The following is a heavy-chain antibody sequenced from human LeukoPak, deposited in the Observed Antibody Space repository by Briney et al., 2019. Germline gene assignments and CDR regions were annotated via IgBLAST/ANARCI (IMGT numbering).Heavy chain of an antibody. J-gene: IGHJ4*02. V-gene: IGHV4-59*06. CDR3: AQFSNQLLPFDY. CDR2: IYYSGST. CDR1: GGSISSYY. Sequence: SETLSLTCTVSGGSISSYYWSWIRQPPGKGLEWIGYIYYSGSTYYNPSLKSRVTISVDTSKNQFSLKLSSVTAADTAVYYCAQFSNQLLPFDYWGQGTLVTVSS. D-gene: IGHD2-2*01.